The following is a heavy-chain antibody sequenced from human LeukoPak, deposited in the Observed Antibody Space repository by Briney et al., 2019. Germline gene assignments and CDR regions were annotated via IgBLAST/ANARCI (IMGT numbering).Heavy chain of an antibody. CDR1: GYTFTSYG. V-gene: IGHV1-18*01. Sequence: ASVKVSCKASGYTFTSYGISWVRQAPGQGLEWMGWITAYNGNTNYAQKVQGRVTMTTDTSTSTGYMELRSLRSDDTAVYYCARAPTNDFWSAYYDYWGQGTLVTVSS. CDR2: ITAYNGNT. CDR3: ARAPTNDFWSAYYDY. D-gene: IGHD3-3*01. J-gene: IGHJ4*02.